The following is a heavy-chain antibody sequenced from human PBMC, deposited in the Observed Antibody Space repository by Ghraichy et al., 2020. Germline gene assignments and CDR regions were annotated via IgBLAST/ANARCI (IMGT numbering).Heavy chain of an antibody. V-gene: IGHV1-3*01. J-gene: IGHJ6*03. D-gene: IGHD2-2*01. CDR1: GYTFTSYA. CDR2: INARNGNT. Sequence: ASVKVSCKASGYTFTSYAMHWVRQAPGQRLEWMGWINARNGNTKYSQKFQGRVTITRDTSASTAYMELSSLRSEDTAVYYCARNRGYCSSTSCRSPMDVWGKGTTVTVSS. CDR3: ARNRGYCSSTSCRSPMDV.